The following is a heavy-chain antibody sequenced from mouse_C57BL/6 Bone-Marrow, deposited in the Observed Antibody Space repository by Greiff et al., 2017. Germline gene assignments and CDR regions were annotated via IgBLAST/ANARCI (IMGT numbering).Heavy chain of an antibody. Sequence: EVKLVESGGGLVQPGGSLSLSCAASGFTFTDYYMSWVRQPPGKALAWLGFIRNKVYGYTTEYSASVKDRFTISRDNSQSILYLQMNALRAEDSATYYCARYGYYGSGYFDYWGEGTTLTVSS. CDR3: ARYGYYGSGYFDY. D-gene: IGHD1-1*01. CDR2: IRNKVYGYTT. J-gene: IGHJ2*01. CDR1: GFTFTDYY. V-gene: IGHV7-3*01.